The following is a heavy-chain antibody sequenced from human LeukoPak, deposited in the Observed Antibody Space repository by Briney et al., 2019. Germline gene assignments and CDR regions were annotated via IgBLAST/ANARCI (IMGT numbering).Heavy chain of an antibody. D-gene: IGHD3-16*02. J-gene: IGHJ4*02. CDR2: MNPNSGNT. CDR3: ARISIYDYVWGSYRYLHY. CDR1: GYTFTSYD. V-gene: IGHV1-8*01. Sequence: ASVKVSCKASGYTFTSYDINWVRQATGQGLEWMGWMNPNSGNTGYAQKFQGRVTMTRNTSISSAYMELSSLRSEDMAVYYCARISIYDYVWGSYRYLHYWGQGTLVTVSS.